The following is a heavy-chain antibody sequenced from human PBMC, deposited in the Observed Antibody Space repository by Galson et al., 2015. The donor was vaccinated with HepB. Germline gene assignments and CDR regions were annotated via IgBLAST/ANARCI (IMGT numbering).Heavy chain of an antibody. V-gene: IGHV3-66*01. Sequence: SLRLSCAVSGFSVSTFSMNWVRQAPGKGLQWVSSIDTHDAIKYVDSVKGRFTISRDISKNTLDLQISSLRAEDTATYYCARDSGYVDLWGCGTLVTVSS. J-gene: IGHJ2*01. D-gene: IGHD3-22*01. CDR3: ARDSGYVDL. CDR1: GFSVSTFS. CDR2: IDTHDAI.